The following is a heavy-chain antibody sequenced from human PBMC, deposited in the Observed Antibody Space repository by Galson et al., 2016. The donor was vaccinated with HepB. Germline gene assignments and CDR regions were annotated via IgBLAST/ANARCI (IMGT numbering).Heavy chain of an antibody. D-gene: IGHD3-3*01. Sequence: LRLSCAASGFTFTDYAIHWVRQAPGKGLEWVADISYDGSNKFYPNSAKGRFTISRDNSKNTVYLQMNSLTTEDTAIYYCARTRDFWSGHYDAFDVWGQGTMVGVSS. CDR3: ARTRDFWSGHYDAFDV. V-gene: IGHV3-30-3*01. CDR2: ISYDGSNK. J-gene: IGHJ3*01. CDR1: GFTFTDYA.